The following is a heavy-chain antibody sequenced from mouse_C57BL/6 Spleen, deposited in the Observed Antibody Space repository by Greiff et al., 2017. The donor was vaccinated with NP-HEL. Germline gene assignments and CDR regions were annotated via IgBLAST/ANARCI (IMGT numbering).Heavy chain of an antibody. CDR2: INPSNGGT. CDR1: GYTFTSYW. D-gene: IGHD2-4*01. J-gene: IGHJ3*01. CDR3: ASYYYVWFAY. Sequence: VQLQQPGTELVKPGASVKLSCKASGYTFTSYWMHWVKQRPGQGLAWIGNINPSNGGTNYNAKFKSKATLTVDNSSRPAYMQLSSLSSADSAVYFGASYYYVWFAYWGQGTLVTVSA. V-gene: IGHV1-53*01.